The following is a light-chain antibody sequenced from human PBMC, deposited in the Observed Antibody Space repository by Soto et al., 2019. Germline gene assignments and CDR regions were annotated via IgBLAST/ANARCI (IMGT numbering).Light chain of an antibody. CDR3: ISYAGSSNV. Sequence: QSVLTQPPSASGSPGQSVAISCTGTSSDVGGYNYVSWYQQHPGKAPKLMIYEVNKRPSGVPDRFSGSKSGNTASLTVSGHQAEDVADYYCISYAGSSNVFGTGTKVSFL. CDR1: SSDVGGYNY. V-gene: IGLV2-8*01. J-gene: IGLJ1*01. CDR2: EVN.